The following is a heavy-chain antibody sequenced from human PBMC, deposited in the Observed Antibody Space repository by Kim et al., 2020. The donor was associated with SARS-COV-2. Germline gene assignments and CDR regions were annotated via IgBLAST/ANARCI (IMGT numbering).Heavy chain of an antibody. J-gene: IGHJ4*02. Sequence: YYADSVKGRFTISRDNSKNTLYLQMNSLRAEDTAVYYCAKGRRSRELLDYWGQGTLVTVSS. D-gene: IGHD1-26*01. V-gene: IGHV3-30*02. CDR3: AKGRRSRELLDY.